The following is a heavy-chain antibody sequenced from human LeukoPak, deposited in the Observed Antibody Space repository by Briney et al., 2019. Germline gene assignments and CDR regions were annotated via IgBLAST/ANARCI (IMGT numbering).Heavy chain of an antibody. CDR1: GFTFSSYW. J-gene: IGHJ4*02. CDR2: IKQDGREK. Sequence: GGSLRLSCAASGFTFSSYWMSWVRQAPGKGLEWVANIKQDGREKYYVDSVKGRFTISRDNANNSLYLQMNSLRAEDTAVYYCARVYSSGWCTTPNYFDYWGQGTLVTVSS. CDR3: ARVYSSGWCTTPNYFDY. D-gene: IGHD6-19*01. V-gene: IGHV3-7*01.